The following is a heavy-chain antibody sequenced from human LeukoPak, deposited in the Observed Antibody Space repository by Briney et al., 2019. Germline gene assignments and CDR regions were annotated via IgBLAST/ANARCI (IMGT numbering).Heavy chain of an antibody. V-gene: IGHV3-48*01. CDR2: ITGSSSTI. CDR1: GFSFSSYS. J-gene: IGHJ4*02. CDR3: ARTALGMYSFDS. Sequence: GGSLRLSCAASGFSFSSYSSNWVRQAAGKGLEWVSYITGSSSTINYADSVKGRFTISRDKAKNSLYLQMNSLRAEDTAVYYCARTALGMYSFDSWGRGTLVTVSS. D-gene: IGHD7-27*01.